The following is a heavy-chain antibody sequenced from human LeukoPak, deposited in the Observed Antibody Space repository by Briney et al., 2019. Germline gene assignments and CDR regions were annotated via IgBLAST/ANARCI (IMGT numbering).Heavy chain of an antibody. J-gene: IGHJ4*02. CDR1: GYTFTSYY. D-gene: IGHD6-13*01. CDR2: INPSGGST. Sequence: PGGSLRLSCAASGYTFTSYYMHWVRQAPGQGLEWMGIINPSGGSTNYAQKFQGRVTMTRDTSTSTVDMELSSLRSEDTAVYYCARGSPSYSSSWYGGGYWGQGTLVTVSS. V-gene: IGHV1-46*01. CDR3: ARGSPSYSSSWYGGGY.